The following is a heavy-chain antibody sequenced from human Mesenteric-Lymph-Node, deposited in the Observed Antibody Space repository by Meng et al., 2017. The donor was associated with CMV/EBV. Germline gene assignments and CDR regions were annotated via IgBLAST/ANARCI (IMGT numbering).Heavy chain of an antibody. CDR3: ARVGPSSTSCCLFDP. Sequence: GESLKISCAASGFTFSTYWMSWVRQAPGKGLEWVSSISSSSSYIYYADSVKGRFTISRDNAKNSLYLQMNSLRAEDTAVYYCARVGPSSTSCCLFDPWGQGNLVTVSS. CDR2: ISSSSSYI. V-gene: IGHV3-21*01. J-gene: IGHJ5*02. D-gene: IGHD2-2*01. CDR1: GFTFSTYW.